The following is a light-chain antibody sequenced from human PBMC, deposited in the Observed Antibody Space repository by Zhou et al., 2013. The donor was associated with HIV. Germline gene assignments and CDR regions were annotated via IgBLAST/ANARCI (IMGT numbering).Light chain of an antibody. J-gene: IGKJ5*01. CDR3: QQYNSYPVT. V-gene: IGKV1-5*03. CDR1: QPISTW. Sequence: IRITQSPSSLSACTGDRVTITCRASQPISTWLAWYQQKPGKAPKVLIYKASNLETGVPSRFSGTGSGTEFTLTISGLQPDDFATYYCQQYNSYPVTFGQGTRLEIK. CDR2: KAS.